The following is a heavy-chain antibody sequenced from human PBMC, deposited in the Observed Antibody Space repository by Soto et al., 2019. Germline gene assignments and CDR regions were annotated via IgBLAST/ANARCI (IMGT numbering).Heavy chain of an antibody. D-gene: IGHD2-2*01. J-gene: IGHJ4*02. CDR3: AKEGCSSANCYFFFDS. Sequence: GGSLRLSCAASGFTFSSYAMNWVRQAPGKGLEWVSSISASGGNTYYADSVKGRFTISRDNSKNTLYLQMNSLRAEDTAVYYCAKEGCSSANCYFFFDSWGQGALVTVSS. CDR1: GFTFSSYA. CDR2: ISASGGNT. V-gene: IGHV3-23*01.